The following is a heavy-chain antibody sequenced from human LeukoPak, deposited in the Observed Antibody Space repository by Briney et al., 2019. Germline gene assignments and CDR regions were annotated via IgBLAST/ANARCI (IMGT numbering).Heavy chain of an antibody. CDR2: ISSSRSTI. Sequence: GGSLRLSCAASGFTFSSYSMNWVRQAPGKGLEWVSYISSSRSTIYYADSVKGRFTISRDNAKNSLYLQMNSLRAEDTAVYYCARPQYSSGWYGFDYWGQGTLVTVSS. D-gene: IGHD6-19*01. CDR3: ARPQYSSGWYGFDY. V-gene: IGHV3-48*01. CDR1: GFTFSSYS. J-gene: IGHJ4*02.